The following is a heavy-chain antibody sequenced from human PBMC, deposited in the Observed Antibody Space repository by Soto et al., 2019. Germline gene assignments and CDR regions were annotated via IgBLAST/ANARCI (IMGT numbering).Heavy chain of an antibody. D-gene: IGHD3-22*01. Sequence: ASVKVSCKASGYTFTGYYMHWVRQAPGQGLEWMGIINPSGGSTSYAQKFQGRVTMTRDTSTSTVYMELSSLRSEDTAVYYCARDKKITMIVVVIRDYGMDVWGQGTTVTVSS. V-gene: IGHV1-46*03. CDR2: INPSGGST. CDR3: ARDKKITMIVVVIRDYGMDV. CDR1: GYTFTGYY. J-gene: IGHJ6*02.